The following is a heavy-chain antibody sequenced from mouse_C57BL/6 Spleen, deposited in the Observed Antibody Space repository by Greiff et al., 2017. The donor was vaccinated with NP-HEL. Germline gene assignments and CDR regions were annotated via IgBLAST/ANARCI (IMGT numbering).Heavy chain of an antibody. CDR1: GYTFTSYW. Sequence: VKLQQPGAELVMPGASVKLSCKASGYTFTSYWMHWVKQRPGQGLEWIGEIDPSDSYTNYNQKFKGKSTLTVDKSSSTAYMQLSSLTSEDSAVYYCARAWGLRRVFDYWGQGTTLTVSS. V-gene: IGHV1-69*01. CDR3: ARAWGLRRVFDY. CDR2: IDPSDSYT. J-gene: IGHJ2*01. D-gene: IGHD2-2*01.